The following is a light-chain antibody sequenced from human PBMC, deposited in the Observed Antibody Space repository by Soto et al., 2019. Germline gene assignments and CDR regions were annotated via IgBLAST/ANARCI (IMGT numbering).Light chain of an antibody. CDR3: QQFDTYSRT. CDR1: QSISGT. J-gene: IGKJ1*01. Sequence: DIQITQSPSTLSASVGDRVTITCRASQSISGTLAWYQQKPGKAPKLLIYDASSLERGVPSRFSGSGSGTEFTLTISSLQPDDFATYYCQQFDTYSRTFGPGTKVDI. CDR2: DAS. V-gene: IGKV1-5*01.